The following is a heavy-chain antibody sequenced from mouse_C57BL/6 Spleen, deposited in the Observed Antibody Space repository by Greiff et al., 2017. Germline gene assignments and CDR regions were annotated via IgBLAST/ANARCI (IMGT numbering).Heavy chain of an antibody. V-gene: IGHV1-50*01. CDR2: IDPSDSYT. J-gene: IGHJ2*01. CDR1: GYTFTSYW. CDR3: ARSSHYYGSSCFDY. D-gene: IGHD1-1*01. Sequence: QVQLKQPGAELVKPGASVKLSCKASGYTFTSYWMQWVKQRPGQGLEWIGEIDPSDSYTNYNQKFKGKATLTVDTSSSTAYMQLSSLSSEDSAVYYCARSSHYYGSSCFDYWGQGTTLTVSS.